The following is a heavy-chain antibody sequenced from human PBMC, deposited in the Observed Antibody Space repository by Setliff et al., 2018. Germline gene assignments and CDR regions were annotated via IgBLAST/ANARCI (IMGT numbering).Heavy chain of an antibody. CDR1: GGSFNVYF. V-gene: IGHV4-38-2*01. CDR2: LYRTANT. Sequence: SETLSLTCAVYGGSFNVYFWGWIRQSPGKGLEWIGSLYRTANTYYNPAVRSRVTISPDTSKNQFSLKLTSVTAADTAVYYCARQSGSGSSPYFDFWGQGTLVTVSS. CDR3: ARQSGSGSSPYFDF. D-gene: IGHD3-10*01. J-gene: IGHJ4*02.